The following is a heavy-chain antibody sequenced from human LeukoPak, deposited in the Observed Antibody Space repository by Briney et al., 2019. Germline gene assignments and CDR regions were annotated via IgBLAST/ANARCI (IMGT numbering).Heavy chain of an antibody. D-gene: IGHD7-27*01. V-gene: IGHV4-34*01. J-gene: IGHJ4*02. CDR2: INHSGST. CDR1: GGSFSGYY. Sequence: SETLSLTCAVYGGSFSGYYWSWIRHPPGKGLEWIGEINHSGSTNYNPSLKSRVTISVDTSKNQFSLKLSSVTAADTAVYYCARPRANWGFWRGPFDYWGQGTLVTVSS. CDR3: ARPRANWGFWRGPFDY.